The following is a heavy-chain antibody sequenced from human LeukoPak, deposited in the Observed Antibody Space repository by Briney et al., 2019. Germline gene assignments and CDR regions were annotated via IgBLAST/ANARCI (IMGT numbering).Heavy chain of an antibody. Sequence: SETLSLTCTVSGGSISSGSYYWSWIRQPAGKGLEWIGRIYTSGSTNYNPSLKSRVTISVDTSKNQFSLKLSSVTAADTAVYYCARVSTGGYYNCWGQGTLVTVSS. CDR3: ARVSTGGYYNC. CDR1: GGSISSGSYY. J-gene: IGHJ4*02. D-gene: IGHD3-22*01. CDR2: IYTSGST. V-gene: IGHV4-61*02.